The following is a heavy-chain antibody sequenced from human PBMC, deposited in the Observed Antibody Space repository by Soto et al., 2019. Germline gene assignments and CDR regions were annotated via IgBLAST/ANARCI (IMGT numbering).Heavy chain of an antibody. CDR2: IYPGDSDT. CDR1: GYSFTSYW. V-gene: IGHV5-51*01. Sequence: PGESLKISCKGSGYSFTSYWIGWVRQMPGKGLEWMGIIYPGDSDTRYSPSFQGQVTISADKSISTAYLQWSSLKASDTAMYYCARQDVYYYDSSGYPVNFDYWGQGTLVTVS. J-gene: IGHJ4*02. D-gene: IGHD3-22*01. CDR3: ARQDVYYYDSSGYPVNFDY.